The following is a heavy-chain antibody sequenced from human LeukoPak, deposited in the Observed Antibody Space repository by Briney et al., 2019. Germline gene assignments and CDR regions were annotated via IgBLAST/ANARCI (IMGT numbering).Heavy chain of an antibody. CDR2: IKQDGSEK. V-gene: IGHV3-7*03. CDR3: ARIWGGYLYYFDY. Sequence: GGFLRLSCAASGFTFSNYWMTWVRQAPGKGLEWVANIKQDGSEKYYVDSVKGRFTISRDNAKNSLYLQMNSLRAEDTAVYYCARIWGGYLYYFDYWGRGTLVTVSS. J-gene: IGHJ4*02. D-gene: IGHD3-16*02. CDR1: GFTFSNYW.